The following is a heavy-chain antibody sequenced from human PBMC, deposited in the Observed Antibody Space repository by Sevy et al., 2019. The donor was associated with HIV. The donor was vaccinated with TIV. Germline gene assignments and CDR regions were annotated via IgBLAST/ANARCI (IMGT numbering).Heavy chain of an antibody. CDR1: GFTFSDYY. CDR3: ARDLGYCSGGSCHHWYFDL. V-gene: IGHV3-11*01. J-gene: IGHJ2*01. Sequence: GGSLRLSCAASGFTFSDYYMSWIRQAPGKGLEWVSYISSSGSTIYYADSVKGRFTISRDNAKNSLYLQMNSLRAEETAVYYCARDLGYCSGGSCHHWYFDLWGRGTLVTVSS. CDR2: ISSSGSTI. D-gene: IGHD2-15*01.